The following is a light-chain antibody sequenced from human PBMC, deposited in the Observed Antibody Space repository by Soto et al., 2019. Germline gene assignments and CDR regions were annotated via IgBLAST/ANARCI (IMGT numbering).Light chain of an antibody. CDR3: QSYGSSLSGYV. J-gene: IGLJ1*01. V-gene: IGLV1-40*01. CDR1: SSNIGAGYD. CDR2: GNS. Sequence: QSVLTQPPSVSGAPGQRVTISCTGSSSNIGAGYDVHWYQQLPGTAPKVLIYGNSNGPPGVPDRFYGSKSGTSASLAITGLQAEDVADYYCQSYGSSLSGYVFGTGTKLTVL.